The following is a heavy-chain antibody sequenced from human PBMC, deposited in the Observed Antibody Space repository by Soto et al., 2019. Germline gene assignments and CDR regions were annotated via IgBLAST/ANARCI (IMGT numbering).Heavy chain of an antibody. V-gene: IGHV4-59*01. CDR2: IYYSGST. J-gene: IGHJ4*02. CDR3: ARAYYDSSGYWPGRAPYYFDY. CDR1: GGSISSYY. Sequence: PSETLSLTCTVSGGSISSYYWSWIRQPPGKGLEWIGYIYYSGSTNYNPSLKSRVTISVDTSKNQFSLKLSSVTAADTAVYYCARAYYDSSGYWPGRAPYYFDYWGQGTLVTVSS. D-gene: IGHD3-22*01.